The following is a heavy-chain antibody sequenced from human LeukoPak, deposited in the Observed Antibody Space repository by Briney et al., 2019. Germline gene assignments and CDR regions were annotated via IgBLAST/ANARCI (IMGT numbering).Heavy chain of an antibody. J-gene: IGHJ4*02. Sequence: GGSLRLSCAGSGFTLSSYAMSWVRQAPGRGLEWVSLISSGGATYYADSAKGRFTISRDNSKNTVFLEMNSLRAEDTAVYCCAKDGGDSPGHELFDYRGQGTLVTVSS. CDR3: AKDGGDSPGHELFDY. CDR1: GFTLSSYA. CDR2: ISSGGAT. V-gene: IGHV3-23*01. D-gene: IGHD3-16*01.